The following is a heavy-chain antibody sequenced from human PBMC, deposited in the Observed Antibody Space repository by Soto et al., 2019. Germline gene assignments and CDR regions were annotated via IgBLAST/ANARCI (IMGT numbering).Heavy chain of an antibody. V-gene: IGHV4-59*01. CDR3: ARTTYYDFWSGSPYYYGMDV. J-gene: IGHJ6*02. Sequence: SETLSLTCTVSGGSISRYYWSWIRQPPGKGLEWIGYIYYSGSTNYNPSLKSRATISVDTSKNQFSLKLSSVTAADTAVYYCARTTYYDFWSGSPYYYGMDVWGQGTTVTVSS. CDR1: GGSISRYY. D-gene: IGHD3-3*01. CDR2: IYYSGST.